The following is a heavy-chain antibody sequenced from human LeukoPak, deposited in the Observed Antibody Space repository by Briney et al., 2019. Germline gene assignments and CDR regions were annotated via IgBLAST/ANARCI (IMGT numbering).Heavy chain of an antibody. CDR3: ARQRADYFYHYMDV. CDR1: GPSIDSSSYD. V-gene: IGHV4-39*01. J-gene: IGHJ6*03. Sequence: SESLSLTCTVSGPSIDSSSYDWDWIRHPPGKGLEWLGNIYFSGTTFYTSSLKSRVTISTDMSKNQFSLRLTSVTAADTAVYYCARQRADYFYHYMDVWGKGTTVIVSS. CDR2: IYFSGTT.